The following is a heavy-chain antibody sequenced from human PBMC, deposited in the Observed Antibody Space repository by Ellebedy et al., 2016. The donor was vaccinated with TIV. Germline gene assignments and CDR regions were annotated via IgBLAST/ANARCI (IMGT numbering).Heavy chain of an antibody. V-gene: IGHV1-18*01. J-gene: IGHJ6*02. Sequence: AASVKVSCKASGYTFTSYGISWVRQAPGQGLEWMGWISAYNGNTNYAQKLQGRVTMTTDTSTSTASMELRSLRSDDTAVYYCARDRRDLVGYYGMDDWGQGTTVTVSS. CDR2: ISAYNGNT. CDR3: ARDRRDLVGYYGMDD. D-gene: IGHD6-6*01. CDR1: GYTFTSYG.